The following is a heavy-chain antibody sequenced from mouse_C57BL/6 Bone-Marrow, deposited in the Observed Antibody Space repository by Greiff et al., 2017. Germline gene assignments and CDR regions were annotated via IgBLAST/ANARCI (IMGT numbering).Heavy chain of an antibody. D-gene: IGHD1-1*01. CDR1: GFTFSSYT. Sequence: EVQLVESGGGLVKPGGSLKLSCAASGFTFSSYTMSWVRQTPEKRLEWVATISGGGGNTYYPDSVKGRFTISRDNAKNTLYLQMSSLRSEDTALLDCARHGYYYGSSSYDNAMDYWGQGTSVTVSS. V-gene: IGHV5-9*01. CDR3: ARHGYYYGSSSYDNAMDY. CDR2: ISGGGGNT. J-gene: IGHJ4*01.